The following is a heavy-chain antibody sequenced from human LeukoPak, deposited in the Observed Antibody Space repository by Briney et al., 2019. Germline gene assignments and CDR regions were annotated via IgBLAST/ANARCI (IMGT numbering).Heavy chain of an antibody. D-gene: IGHD1-26*01. CDR2: IIPIFGTA. Sequence: SVKDSCQASGGTFRSYAISWVRQPPGQGLEWVGGIIPIFGTANYAQKFQGRVTITTDESTSTAYMELSSLRSEDTAVYYCARARGSSYYYYYMDVWGKGTTVTVSS. CDR1: GGTFRSYA. V-gene: IGHV1-69*05. J-gene: IGHJ6*03. CDR3: ARARGSSYYYYYMDV.